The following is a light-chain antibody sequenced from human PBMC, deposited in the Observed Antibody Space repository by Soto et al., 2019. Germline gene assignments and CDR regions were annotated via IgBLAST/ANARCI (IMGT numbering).Light chain of an antibody. J-gene: IGKJ1*01. Sequence: EIVLTQSPATVSLSPGERATLSCRASQSVGIKLAWYQQKPGQAPRLLMYSASTRATGIAARFSGGGSGTDFTLTISSLQSEDFAVYYCQQYNNWPRTFGQGTKVEIK. CDR1: QSVGIK. CDR3: QQYNNWPRT. CDR2: SAS. V-gene: IGKV3-15*01.